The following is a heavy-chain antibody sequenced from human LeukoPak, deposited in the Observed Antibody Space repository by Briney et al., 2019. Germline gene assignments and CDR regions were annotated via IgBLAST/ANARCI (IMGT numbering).Heavy chain of an antibody. Sequence: PGGSLRLSCAASGFTFSSYAMNWFRQAPGKGLEYVSAISSNGGSTYYANSVKGRFTISRDNSKNTLYLQMGSLRAEDMAVYYCARGPSLWFGDYYFDYWGQGTLVTVSS. CDR2: ISSNGGST. V-gene: IGHV3-64*01. J-gene: IGHJ4*02. CDR3: ARGPSLWFGDYYFDY. CDR1: GFTFSSYA. D-gene: IGHD3-10*01.